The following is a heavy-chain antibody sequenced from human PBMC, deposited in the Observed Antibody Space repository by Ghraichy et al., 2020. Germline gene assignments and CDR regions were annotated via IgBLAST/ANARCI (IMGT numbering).Heavy chain of an antibody. CDR1: GGSFSGYY. D-gene: IGHD2-2*01. J-gene: IGHJ5*02. CDR2: INHSGST. V-gene: IGHV4-34*01. CDR3: ARGRASSTIHFDP. Sequence: SETLSLTCAVYGGSFSGYYWSWIRQPPGKGLEWIGEINHSGSTNYNPSLKSRVTISVDTSKNQFSLKLSSVTAGDTAVYYCARGRASSTIHFDPWGQGTLVTVSS.